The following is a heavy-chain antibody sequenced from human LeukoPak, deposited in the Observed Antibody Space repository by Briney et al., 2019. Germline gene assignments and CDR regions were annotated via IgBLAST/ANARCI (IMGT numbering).Heavy chain of an antibody. CDR2: IYYSWST. Sequence: SETLSLTCTVSGGSISSYYWSWIRQPPGRGLEWIGYIYYSWSTNYNPSLKSRVTISVDTCQNHFSLKLSSVTAADTAVYYCARVAGEEDYYDSSGWNWFDPSGQGTLVTVSS. CDR3: ARVAGEEDYYDSSGWNWFDP. CDR1: GGSISSYY. D-gene: IGHD3-22*01. V-gene: IGHV4-59*01. J-gene: IGHJ5*02.